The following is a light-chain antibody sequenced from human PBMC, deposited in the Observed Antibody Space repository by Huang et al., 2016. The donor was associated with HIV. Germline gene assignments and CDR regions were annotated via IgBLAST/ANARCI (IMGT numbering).Light chain of an antibody. CDR3: QQYHYWPPVT. CDR1: QSVTHS. J-gene: IGKJ1*01. V-gene: IGKV3-15*01. CDR2: GKS. Sequence: IVMTQSPDTLSVSPGERATLSCRAGQSVTHSLAWYQHKPGQAPRRLIYGKSTRATGIPGRFSGSGSGTDFTLTSSSLQSDDFGVYYCQQYHYWPPVTFGQGTKVEI.